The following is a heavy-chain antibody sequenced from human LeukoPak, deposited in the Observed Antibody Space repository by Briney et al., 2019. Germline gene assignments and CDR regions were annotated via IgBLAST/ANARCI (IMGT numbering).Heavy chain of an antibody. D-gene: IGHD3-22*01. V-gene: IGHV4-59*10. J-gene: IGHJ4*02. Sequence: PSETLSLTCTVYGGSISSYYWSWIRQPAGKGLEWIGRIYTSGSTNYNPSLKSRVTMSVDTSKNQFFLKLSSVTAADTAVYYCARYGGDSSGYYFFDYWGQGLLVTVSS. CDR2: IYTSGST. CDR1: GGSISSYY. CDR3: ARYGGDSSGYYFFDY.